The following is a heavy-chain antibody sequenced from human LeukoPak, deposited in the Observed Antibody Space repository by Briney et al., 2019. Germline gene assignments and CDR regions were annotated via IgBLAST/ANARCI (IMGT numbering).Heavy chain of an antibody. V-gene: IGHV3-48*03. CDR1: GFIFRSFE. CDR2: VSSGSGTI. CDR3: ARSAELSDPYFYYGMDV. J-gene: IGHJ6*02. D-gene: IGHD1-26*01. Sequence: GGSLRLSCAASGFIFRSFEMSWVRQAPGKGLECIAYVSSGSGTIYHADSVKGRFTISRDNANNSLYLQMNSLRAEDTAIYYCARSAELSDPYFYYGMDVWGQGTTVTVSS.